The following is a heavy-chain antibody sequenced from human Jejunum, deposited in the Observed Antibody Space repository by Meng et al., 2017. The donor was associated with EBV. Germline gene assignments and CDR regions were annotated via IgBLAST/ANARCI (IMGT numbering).Heavy chain of an antibody. J-gene: IGHJ4*02. Sequence: QITLKEPGPTLVKPTPTLPLPCTFSGFSLPTNGVGVGWIRKPPGKALEWLAVIYWDDSRLYSPSLNSRLTITKDTSKSQVVLTMTDMDPVDTATYYCAHKGSGSYPLDYWGQGTLVTVSS. CDR3: AHKGSGSYPLDY. CDR2: IYWDDSR. V-gene: IGHV2-5*02. CDR1: GFSLPTNGVG. D-gene: IGHD1-26*01.